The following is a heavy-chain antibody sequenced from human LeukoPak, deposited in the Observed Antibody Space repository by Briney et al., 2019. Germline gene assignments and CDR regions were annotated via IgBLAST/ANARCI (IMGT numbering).Heavy chain of an antibody. D-gene: IGHD5-24*01. Sequence: QPGGSLRLSCTASGFTFSNYWIHWVRQPPGKGLVWVSRINNDGGGTIYADSVRGRFTISRDNAKNMLYLQMNRLGVEDTALYYCARGGYNHAFDLWGQGTVVTVSS. CDR3: ARGGYNHAFDL. V-gene: IGHV3-74*01. CDR1: GFTFSNYW. CDR2: INNDGGGT. J-gene: IGHJ3*01.